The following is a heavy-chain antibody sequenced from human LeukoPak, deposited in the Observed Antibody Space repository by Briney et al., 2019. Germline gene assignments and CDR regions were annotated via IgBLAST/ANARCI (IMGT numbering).Heavy chain of an antibody. Sequence: GGSLRLSCAASGFTFSSYGMHWVRQAPGKGLEWVAVISYGGSNKYYTDSVKGRFTISRDNSKNTLYLQMNSLRAEDTAVYYCAKDFDQLLFYFDYWGQGTLVTVSS. CDR1: GFTFSSYG. CDR2: ISYGGSNK. V-gene: IGHV3-30*18. CDR3: AKDFDQLLFYFDY. J-gene: IGHJ4*02. D-gene: IGHD2-2*01.